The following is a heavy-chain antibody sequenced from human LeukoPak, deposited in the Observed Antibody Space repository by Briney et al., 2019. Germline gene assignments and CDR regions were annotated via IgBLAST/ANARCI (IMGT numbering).Heavy chain of an antibody. CDR1: GFTFDDYA. CDR3: AKDILLYYDSSGYFDY. D-gene: IGHD3-22*01. V-gene: IGHV3-43*02. J-gene: IGHJ4*02. CDR2: ISGDGGST. Sequence: GGSLRLFCAASGFTFDDYAMHWVRQAPGKGLEWVSLISGDGGSTYYADSVKGRFTISRDNSKNSLYLQMNSLRTEDTALYYCAKDILLYYDSSGYFDYWGQGTLVTVSS.